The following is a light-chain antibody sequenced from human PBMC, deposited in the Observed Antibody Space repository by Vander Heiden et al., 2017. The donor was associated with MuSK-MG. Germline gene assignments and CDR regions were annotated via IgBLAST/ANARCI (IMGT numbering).Light chain of an antibody. CDR2: AAS. CDR1: QGISSY. CDR3: QQYDSDPHT. V-gene: IGKV1-8*01. J-gene: IGKJ4*01. Sequence: AIRMTQSPSSFSASRGDRATITRRARQGISSYLACYQQKPGKAPKVLIYAASIFQRGVPSRFSGSGSGTDFTLTISCLQSEDFATYYCQQYDSDPHTFGGGTKVEIK.